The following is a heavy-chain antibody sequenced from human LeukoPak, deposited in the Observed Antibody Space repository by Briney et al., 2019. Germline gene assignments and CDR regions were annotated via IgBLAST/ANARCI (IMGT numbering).Heavy chain of an antibody. D-gene: IGHD4-11*01. CDR2: ISSSGSTI. V-gene: IGHV3-48*03. CDR3: ASLPTGPYNWFDP. Sequence: GGSLRLSCAASGFTFSSYEMNRVRQAPGKGLEWVSYISSSGSTIYYADSVKGRFTISRDNAKNSLYLQMNSLRAEDTAVYYCASLPTGPYNWFDPWGQGTLVTVSS. J-gene: IGHJ5*02. CDR1: GFTFSSYE.